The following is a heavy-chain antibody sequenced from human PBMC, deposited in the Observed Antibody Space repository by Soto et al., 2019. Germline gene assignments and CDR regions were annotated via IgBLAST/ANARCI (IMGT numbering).Heavy chain of an antibody. CDR2: ISGSGGST. J-gene: IGHJ4*02. CDR3: ARPGDFVSISVVAVGH. CDR1: GFTFSSYA. Sequence: PGGSLRLSCAASGFTFSSYAMSWVRQAPGKGLEWVSAISGSGGSTYNADSGKGRFTISRDNSKNTPYLQMNSLRAEDTAVYYCARPGDFVSISVVAVGHLGPGTLVTVSS. V-gene: IGHV3-23*01. D-gene: IGHD2-15*01.